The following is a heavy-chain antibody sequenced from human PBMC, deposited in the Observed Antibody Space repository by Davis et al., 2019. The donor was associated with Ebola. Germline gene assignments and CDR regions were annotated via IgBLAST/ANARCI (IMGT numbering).Heavy chain of an antibody. CDR3: AKDRPTTVQQRDVNFFDY. V-gene: IGHV3-23*01. CDR1: GFTFTSYA. J-gene: IGHJ4*02. D-gene: IGHD4-17*01. Sequence: GESLKISCAASGFTFTSYAMSWVRQAPGKGLEWVSAISGSGGSTYYADSVKGRFTISRDNSKNTLYLQMNSLRAEDTAVYYCAKDRPTTVQQRDVNFFDYWGQGTQVTVSS. CDR2: ISGSGGST.